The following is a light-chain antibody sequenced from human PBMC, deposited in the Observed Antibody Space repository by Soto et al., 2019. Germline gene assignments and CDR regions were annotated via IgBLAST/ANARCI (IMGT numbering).Light chain of an antibody. CDR2: KTS. CDR1: QNINSW. CDR3: QQYNTYWT. V-gene: IGKV1-5*03. J-gene: IGKJ1*01. Sequence: DIQLTQSPSTLSASVGDRVTITCRASQNINSWLAWYQQKPGKAPKLLIYKTSNLESGVPSRFSGSGSGTEFTLTISSLQPDDFATYHCQQYNTYWTFGQGTKVEMK.